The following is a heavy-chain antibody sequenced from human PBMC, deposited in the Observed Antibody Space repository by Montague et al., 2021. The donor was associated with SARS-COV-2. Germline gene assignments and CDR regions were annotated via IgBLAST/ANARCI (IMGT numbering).Heavy chain of an antibody. CDR1: GGSISSGGYY. CDR2: IYYSGST. D-gene: IGHD3-9*01. J-gene: IGHJ6*02. CDR3: ARDRGYFDWLFHSDYYYYGMDV. Sequence: TLSLTCTVSGGSISSGGYYWSWIRQHPGKGLEWIGYIYYSGSTYYNPSLKSRVTISVDTSKNQFSLKLSSVTAADTAAYYCARDRGYFDWLFHSDYYYYGMDVWAKGPRSPSP. V-gene: IGHV4-31*03.